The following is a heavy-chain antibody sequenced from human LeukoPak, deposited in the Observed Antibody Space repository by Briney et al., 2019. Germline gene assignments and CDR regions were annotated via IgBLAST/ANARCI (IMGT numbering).Heavy chain of an antibody. J-gene: IGHJ4*02. CDR2: ISSSSSYI. Sequence: GGSLRLSCAASGFTFSSYSMNWVRQAPGKGLEWVSPISSSSSYIYYADSVKGRFTISRDNAKNSLYLQMNSLRAEDTAVYYCARGGSSWYKEVGDYWGQGTLVTVSS. V-gene: IGHV3-21*01. CDR1: GFTFSSYS. CDR3: ARGGSSWYKEVGDY. D-gene: IGHD6-13*01.